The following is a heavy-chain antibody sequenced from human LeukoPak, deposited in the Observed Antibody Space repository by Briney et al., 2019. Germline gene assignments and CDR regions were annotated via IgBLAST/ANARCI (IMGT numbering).Heavy chain of an antibody. V-gene: IGHV4-38-2*01. J-gene: IGHJ3*02. CDR2: IYHSGST. Sequence: GSLRLSCAASGFTFSSYEMNWVRQAPGKGREWLGSIYHSGSTYYNPSLKSRVTISVDTSKNQFSLKLSSVTAADTAVYYCARALDCSGGSCSDAFDIWGQGTMVTVSS. CDR3: ARALDCSGGSCSDAFDI. D-gene: IGHD2-15*01. CDR1: GFTFSSYE.